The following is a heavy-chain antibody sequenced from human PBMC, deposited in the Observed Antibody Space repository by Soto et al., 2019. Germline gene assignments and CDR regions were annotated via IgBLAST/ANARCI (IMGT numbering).Heavy chain of an antibody. Sequence: GGSLRLSCAATGFTFTAYWVHWVRQAPGKWLEWVARFKSDGSGTTYTDSVKGRFSISRDNAKNTVYLQMDNLRVEDTAVYYCGRNAIFVRGVPDEYWGQGXPVTVYS. CDR3: GRNAIFVRGVPDEY. CDR2: FKSDGSGT. J-gene: IGHJ4*02. V-gene: IGHV3-74*03. CDR1: GFTFTAYW. D-gene: IGHD3-10*02.